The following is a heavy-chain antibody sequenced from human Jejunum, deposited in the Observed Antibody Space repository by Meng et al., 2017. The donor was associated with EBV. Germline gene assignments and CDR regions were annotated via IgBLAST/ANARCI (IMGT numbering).Heavy chain of an antibody. CDR2: ISSRSSTI. J-gene: IGHJ4*02. CDR1: GFTFSDYY. D-gene: IGHD5-24*01. V-gene: IGHV3-11*01. Sequence: VHLVESGGGLVKPGGSLRLSCGASGFTFSDYYMAWVRQAPGKGLEWVSYISSRSSTIYYADSVKGRFTISRDNAHNSLYLQMNSLRAEDTAVYYCAREMSTITCFDYWGQGTLVTVSS. CDR3: AREMSTITCFDY.